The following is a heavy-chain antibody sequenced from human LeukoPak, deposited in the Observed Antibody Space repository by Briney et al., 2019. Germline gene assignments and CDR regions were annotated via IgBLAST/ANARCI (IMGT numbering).Heavy chain of an antibody. Sequence: SETLSLTCTVSGGSISGYYWNWIRQPAGKGLEWIGRIYVSESTNYNPSLKSRVTMSVDTSKNQFSLKMSSVTAADTAVYYCTRGQDGYDDSWGQGTLVTVSS. CDR3: TRGQDGYDDS. V-gene: IGHV4-4*07. J-gene: IGHJ5*01. CDR2: IYVSEST. D-gene: IGHD5-24*01. CDR1: GGSISGYY.